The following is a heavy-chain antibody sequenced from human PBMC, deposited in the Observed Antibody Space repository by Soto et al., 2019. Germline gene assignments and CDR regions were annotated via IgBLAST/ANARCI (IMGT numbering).Heavy chain of an antibody. CDR3: AKDSKSVSVSAARVYGMDV. CDR1: GFMFSSFA. V-gene: IGHV3-23*01. CDR2: TRSSGGHT. J-gene: IGHJ6*02. Sequence: PGGSLRLSCAASGFMFSSFAMTWVRQAPGKGLEWVSTTRSSGGHTYYADSVKGRFTVSRDNSKNTLFLEMSSLRAEDSAIYYCAKDSKSVSVSAARVYGMDVWGQGTTVTVSS. D-gene: IGHD2-2*01.